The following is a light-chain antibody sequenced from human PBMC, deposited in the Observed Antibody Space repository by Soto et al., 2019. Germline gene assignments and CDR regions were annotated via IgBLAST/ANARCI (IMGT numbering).Light chain of an antibody. CDR2: DAS. Sequence: EIVLTQSPATLSLSPGERATLSCRASQSVSRYLAWYQQKPGQAPRLLMYDASNRATGIPARFSGSGSGTDFTLTISSLEPEDFAVYYCQQRTNWPLTFGGGTKMEIK. CDR3: QQRTNWPLT. V-gene: IGKV3-11*01. CDR1: QSVSRY. J-gene: IGKJ4*01.